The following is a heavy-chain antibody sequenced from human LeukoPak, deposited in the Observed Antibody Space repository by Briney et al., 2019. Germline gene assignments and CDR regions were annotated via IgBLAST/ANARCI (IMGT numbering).Heavy chain of an antibody. Sequence: ASVKVSCKASGGTFSSYAISWVRQAPGQGLEWMGGIIPIFGTANYAQKFQGRVTITADESTSTAYMELSSLRSEDTAVYYCARQFRGVDYYYYYGMDVWGQGTTVTVSS. D-gene: IGHD3-10*01. CDR2: IIPIFGTA. V-gene: IGHV1-69*13. J-gene: IGHJ6*02. CDR3: ARQFRGVDYYYYYGMDV. CDR1: GGTFSSYA.